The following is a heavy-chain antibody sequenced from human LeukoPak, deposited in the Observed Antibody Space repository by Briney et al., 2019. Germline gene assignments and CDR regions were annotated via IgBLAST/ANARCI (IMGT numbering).Heavy chain of an antibody. CDR2: IYYSGST. Sequence: SETLSLTCSVSNGSISSSDYYWGWIRQPPGKGLEWIGSIYYSGSTYYDPSLKSRVIISVDTSKNQFTLKLSSVTAADTAVYYCARHDFWGGYLNWFDPWGQGTLVTVSS. J-gene: IGHJ5*02. CDR1: NGSISSSDYY. CDR3: ARHDFWGGYLNWFDP. V-gene: IGHV4-39*01. D-gene: IGHD3-3*01.